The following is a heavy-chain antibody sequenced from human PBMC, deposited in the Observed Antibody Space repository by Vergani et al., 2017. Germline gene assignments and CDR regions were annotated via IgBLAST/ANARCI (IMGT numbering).Heavy chain of an antibody. V-gene: IGHV3-48*02. CDR2: ISSSSSTI. CDR3: ARDPAHYYDSSGYRNWFDP. D-gene: IGHD3-22*01. J-gene: IGHJ5*02. Sequence: EVQLVESGGGLVQPGGSLRLSCAASGFTFSRYSMNWVRQAPGKGLEWVSYISSSSSTIYYADSVKGRFTISRDNAKNSLYLQMNSLRDEDTAVYYCARDPAHYYDSSGYRNWFDPWGQGTLVTVSS. CDR1: GFTFSRYS.